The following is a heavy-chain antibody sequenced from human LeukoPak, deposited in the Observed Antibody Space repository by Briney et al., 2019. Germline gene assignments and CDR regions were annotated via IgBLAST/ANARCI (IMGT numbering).Heavy chain of an antibody. J-gene: IGHJ5*02. CDR1: GGSFSGYY. V-gene: IGHV4-34*01. D-gene: IGHD6-13*01. CDR3: AGSQAGIAAAGTWFDP. Sequence: SETLSLTCAVYGGSFSGYYWSWIRQPPGKGLEWIGEINHSGSTNYNPSLKSRVTISVDTSKNQFSLKLSPVTAADTAVYYCAGSQAGIAAAGTWFDPWGQGTLVTVSS. CDR2: INHSGST.